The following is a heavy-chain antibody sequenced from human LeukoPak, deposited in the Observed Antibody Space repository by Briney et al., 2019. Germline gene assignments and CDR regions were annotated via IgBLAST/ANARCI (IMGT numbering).Heavy chain of an antibody. V-gene: IGHV3-23*01. J-gene: IGHJ3*01. CDR1: GFTFSNYA. CDR3: AMKAVPRPRLDDAFDF. CDR2: ISGSARST. Sequence: GGSLRLSCAASGFTFSNYAMSWVRQAPGKGLEWVSAISGSARSTNHADSVKGRFTIPRDNSKTTLYLQMNSLRADDTAVYYCAMKAVPRPRLDDAFDFWGQGTVVSVSS. D-gene: IGHD6-25*01.